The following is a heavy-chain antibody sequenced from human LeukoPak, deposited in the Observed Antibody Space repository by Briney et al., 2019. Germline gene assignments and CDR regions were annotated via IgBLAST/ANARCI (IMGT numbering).Heavy chain of an antibody. D-gene: IGHD2-2*01. Sequence: PSQTLSLTCTVSGGSISSGSYYWSWIRQPAGKGLEWIGRIYTSGSTNYNPSLKSRVTISVDTSKNQFSLKLSSVTAADTAVYYCARSRYCSSTSCYLDYWGQGTLVTVSS. CDR2: IYTSGST. V-gene: IGHV4-61*02. J-gene: IGHJ4*02. CDR1: GGSISSGSYY. CDR3: ARSRYCSSTSCYLDY.